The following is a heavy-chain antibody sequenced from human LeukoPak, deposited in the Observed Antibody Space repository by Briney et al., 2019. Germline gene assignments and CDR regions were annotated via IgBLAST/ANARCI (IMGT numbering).Heavy chain of an antibody. V-gene: IGHV3-23*01. CDR3: AKALQTIVATTVSH. D-gene: IGHD5-12*01. CDR1: GFTFINYA. Sequence: GGSLRLSCAASGFTFINYAMSWVRQAPGKGLEWVSAISGSGGSTYYADSVKGRFTISRDNSKNTLYLQMNSLRAEDTAVYYCAKALQTIVATTVSHWGQGTMLTVSS. J-gene: IGHJ3*01. CDR2: ISGSGGST.